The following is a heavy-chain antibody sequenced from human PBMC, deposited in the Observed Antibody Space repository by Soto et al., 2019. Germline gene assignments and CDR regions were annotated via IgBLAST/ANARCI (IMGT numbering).Heavy chain of an antibody. D-gene: IGHD5-12*01. CDR1: GFTFSSYP. Sequence: EVQLLESGGGLALTGGSLRLSCAASGFTFSSYPMSWVRQAPGQGLEWVSGIVASGGITYYADSVKGQFTISRDNSKNTLYLQMNSLRAEDTAVYYCAKNSAATIRVGYDYWGQGTLVTVSS. V-gene: IGHV3-23*01. CDR2: IVASGGIT. CDR3: AKNSAATIRVGYDY. J-gene: IGHJ4*02.